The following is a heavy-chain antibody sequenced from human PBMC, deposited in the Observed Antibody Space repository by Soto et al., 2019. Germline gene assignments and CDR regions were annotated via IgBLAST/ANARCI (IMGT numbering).Heavy chain of an antibody. CDR3: AGRPVYCTNGVCFNYYYYGMDV. CDR1: GGSFSGYY. D-gene: IGHD2-8*01. V-gene: IGHV4-34*01. CDR2: INHSGST. J-gene: IGHJ6*02. Sequence: SETLSLTCAVYGGSFSGYYWSWIRQPPGKGLEWIGEINHSGSTNYNPSLKSRVTISVDTSKNQFSLKLSSVTAADTAVYYCAGRPVYCTNGVCFNYYYYGMDVWGQGTTVTVSS.